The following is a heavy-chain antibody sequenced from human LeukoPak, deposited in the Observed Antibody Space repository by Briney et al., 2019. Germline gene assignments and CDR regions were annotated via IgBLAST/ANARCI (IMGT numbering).Heavy chain of an antibody. V-gene: IGHV3-7*01. CDR2: IKQDGSEK. Sequence: GGSLRLSCAASGFTFSSYWMSWVRQAPGKGLEWVANIKQDGSEKYYVDSVKGRFTISRDNAKNSLYLQMNSLRAEDTAVYYCAREPDYDFWSGYSQPNYYFDYWGQGTLVTVSS. J-gene: IGHJ4*02. D-gene: IGHD3-3*01. CDR1: GFTFSSYW. CDR3: AREPDYDFWSGYSQPNYYFDY.